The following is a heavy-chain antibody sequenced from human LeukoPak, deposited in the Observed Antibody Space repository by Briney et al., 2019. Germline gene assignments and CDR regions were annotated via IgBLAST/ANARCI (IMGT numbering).Heavy chain of an antibody. D-gene: IGHD3-16*01. CDR1: GGSISGYY. CDR3: ARFTYTTRPSDV. Sequence: PSETLSLTCAVSGGSISGYYWSWIRRPPGQTLEWIGYIHSSGSTNYNPSLQSRVTMSVDTSMNQFSLRLSSVTASDTAVYYCARFTYTTRPSDVWGKGTTVTVSS. J-gene: IGHJ6*04. CDR2: IHSSGST. V-gene: IGHV4-4*09.